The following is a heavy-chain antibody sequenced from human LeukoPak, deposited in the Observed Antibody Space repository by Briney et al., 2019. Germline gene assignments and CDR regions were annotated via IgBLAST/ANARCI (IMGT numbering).Heavy chain of an antibody. D-gene: IGHD6-19*01. Sequence: PSETLSLTCAVYGGSFSGYYWSWIRQPPGKGLEWIGEINHSGSTNYNPSLKSRVTISVDTSKNQFSLKLSSVTAADTAVYYRARRFGDSSGWSSWGQGTLVTVSS. J-gene: IGHJ5*02. CDR2: INHSGST. V-gene: IGHV4-34*01. CDR1: GGSFSGYY. CDR3: ARRFGDSSGWSS.